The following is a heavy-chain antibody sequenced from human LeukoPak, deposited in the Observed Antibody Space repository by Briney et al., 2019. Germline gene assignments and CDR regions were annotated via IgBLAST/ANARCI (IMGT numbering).Heavy chain of an antibody. CDR3: ARDRYDSSGYFVY. CDR1: GFTFSSYD. J-gene: IGHJ4*02. Sequence: GGPLRLSCAASGFTFSSYDMSWARQAPGKGLEWVSSITSSSSYIYYADSVKGRFTISRDNAKNSLYLQMNSLRAEDTAVYYCARDRYDSSGYFVYWGRGTLVTVSS. D-gene: IGHD3-22*01. V-gene: IGHV3-21*01. CDR2: ITSSSSYI.